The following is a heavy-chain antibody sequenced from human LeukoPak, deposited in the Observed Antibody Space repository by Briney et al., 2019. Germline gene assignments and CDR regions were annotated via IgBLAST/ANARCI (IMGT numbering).Heavy chain of an antibody. D-gene: IGHD1-26*01. J-gene: IGHJ6*03. CDR1: GYTFTGYY. Sequence: ASVKVSCKASGYTFTGYYMHWVRQAPGQGLEWMGWINPNSGGTNYAQKFQGRVTMTTDTSTSTAYMELRSLRSDDTAVYYCARGISGSTGSYYYYYMDVWGKGTTVTISS. V-gene: IGHV1-2*02. CDR2: INPNSGGT. CDR3: ARGISGSTGSYYYYYMDV.